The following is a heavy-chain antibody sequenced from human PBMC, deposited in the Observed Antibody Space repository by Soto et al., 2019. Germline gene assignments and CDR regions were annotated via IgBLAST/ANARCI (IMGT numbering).Heavy chain of an antibody. CDR1: GGSISSGGYY. J-gene: IGHJ4*02. V-gene: IGHV4-31*03. CDR3: ARSSQSTVTTFGY. Sequence: SETLSLTCTVSGGSISSGGYYWSGSRQHPGKGLEWIGYIYYSGSTYYNPSLKSRVTISVDTSKNQFSLKLSSVTAADTAVYYCARSSQSTVTTFGYWGQGTLVTVSS. D-gene: IGHD4-17*01. CDR2: IYYSGST.